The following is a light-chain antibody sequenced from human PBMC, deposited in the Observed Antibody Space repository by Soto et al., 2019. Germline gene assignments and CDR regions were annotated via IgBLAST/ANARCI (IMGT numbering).Light chain of an antibody. CDR3: SSYSDNTSLGV. Sequence: QSALTQPASGSGSPGQSITISCTGTSSDVGAYNYVSWYQQFPCKAPKLIIYDVNNRPSGVSNRFSGSKSGNTASLTISGLQAEDEGDYHCSSYSDNTSLGVFGGGTKLTVL. J-gene: IGLJ3*02. V-gene: IGLV2-14*01. CDR2: DVN. CDR1: SSDVGAYNY.